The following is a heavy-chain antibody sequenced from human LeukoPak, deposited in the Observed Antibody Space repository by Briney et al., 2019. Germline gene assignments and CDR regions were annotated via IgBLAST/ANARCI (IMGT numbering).Heavy chain of an antibody. Sequence: GGSLRLSCAASGFTFSSYAMSWVRQAPGKALEWVSAISGSGGSTYYADSVKGRFTISRDNSKNTLYLQMNSLRAEDTAVYYCANNYYGSGSLPSNFDYWGQGTLVTVSS. CDR2: ISGSGGST. V-gene: IGHV3-23*01. J-gene: IGHJ4*02. CDR1: GFTFSSYA. CDR3: ANNYYGSGSLPSNFDY. D-gene: IGHD3-10*01.